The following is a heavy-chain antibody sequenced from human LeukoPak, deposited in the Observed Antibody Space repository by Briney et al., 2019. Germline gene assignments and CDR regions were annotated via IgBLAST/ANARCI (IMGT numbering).Heavy chain of an antibody. CDR1: GYTFTTYW. CDR3: ARARWEQWLPYYCGMDV. D-gene: IGHD6-19*01. J-gene: IGHJ6*02. Sequence: GESLKISCKGSGYTFTTYWIGWVRQMPGKGLEGRGIIYPGDSNTRYSPSFQGQVTISADKSISTAYLQWSSLKASDTVMYYCARARWEQWLPYYCGMDVWGQGTTVTVSS. V-gene: IGHV5-51*01. CDR2: IYPGDSNT.